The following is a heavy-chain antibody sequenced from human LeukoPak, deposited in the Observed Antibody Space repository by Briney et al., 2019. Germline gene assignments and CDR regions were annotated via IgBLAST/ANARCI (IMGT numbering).Heavy chain of an antibody. CDR3: ARSYSSGWYGGYMDV. V-gene: IGHV1-18*01. CDR1: GYTFTSYG. J-gene: IGHJ6*03. CDR2: ISAYNGNT. D-gene: IGHD6-19*01. Sequence: ASVKVSCKASGYTFTSYGISWVRQAPGQGLEWMGWISAYNGNTSYAQKLQGRVTMTTDTSTSTAYMELRSLRSDDTAVYYCARSYSSGWYGGYMDVWGKGTTVTVSS.